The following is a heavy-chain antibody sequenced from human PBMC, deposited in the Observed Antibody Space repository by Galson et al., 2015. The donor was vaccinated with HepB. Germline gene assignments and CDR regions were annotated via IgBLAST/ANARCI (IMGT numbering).Heavy chain of an antibody. CDR3: ARSRPTRFHYYYGMDV. CDR2: ISFDGNKN. V-gene: IGHV3-30*04. CDR1: DMIFMSYA. Sequence: SLRLSCAASDMIFMSYAMYWVRQAPGKGLEWVAVISFDGNKNSLVDSVKGRFTVSRDNSQNTLFLQMNSLTVEDTGVYYCARSRPTRFHYYYGMDVWGRGTLVTVSS. J-gene: IGHJ6*02. D-gene: IGHD1-1*01.